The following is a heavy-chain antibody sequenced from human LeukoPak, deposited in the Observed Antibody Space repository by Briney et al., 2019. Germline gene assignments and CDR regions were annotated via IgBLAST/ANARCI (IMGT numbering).Heavy chain of an antibody. CDR3: ARESKLLWFGELLYYFDY. D-gene: IGHD3-10*01. Sequence: ASVKVSCKASGGTFSSYAISWVRQAPGQGLEWMGRIIPIFGTANYAQKFQGGVTITTDESTSTAYMELSSLRSEDTAVYYCARESKLLWFGELLYYFDYWGQGTLVTVSS. CDR2: IIPIFGTA. J-gene: IGHJ4*02. V-gene: IGHV1-69*05. CDR1: GGTFSSYA.